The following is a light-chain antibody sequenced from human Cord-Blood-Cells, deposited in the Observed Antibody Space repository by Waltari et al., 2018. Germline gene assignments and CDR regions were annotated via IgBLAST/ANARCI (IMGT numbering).Light chain of an antibody. Sequence: DIQMTQSPSSLSASVGDRVTITCRASQSISSYLNWYQQKPGKAPKLLIYAASSLQSGVPSRVSGSGSGTDFTLTISRLQPEDFATYYCQQSYSTPWTFGQGTKVEIK. CDR2: AAS. V-gene: IGKV1-39*01. CDR3: QQSYSTPWT. J-gene: IGKJ1*01. CDR1: QSISSY.